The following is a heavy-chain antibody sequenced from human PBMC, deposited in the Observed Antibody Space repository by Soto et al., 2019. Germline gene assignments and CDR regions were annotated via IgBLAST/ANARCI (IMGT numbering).Heavy chain of an antibody. V-gene: IGHV1-18*04. Sequence: GPGVKKPGASVRVSCRASGYSFTDYGVSWVRQAPGQGLEWMGWISAYSGNTHYAQKFQDRVTMTTDASTTTAYMELRSLTSGDTAVYYCARAATAFGVVTKIDFWGQGALVTVSS. CDR3: ARAATAFGVVTKIDF. CDR1: GYSFTDYG. CDR2: ISAYSGNT. D-gene: IGHD3-16*01. J-gene: IGHJ4*02.